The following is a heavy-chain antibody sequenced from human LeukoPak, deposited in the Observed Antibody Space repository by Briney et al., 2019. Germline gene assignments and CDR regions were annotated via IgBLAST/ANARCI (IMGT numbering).Heavy chain of an antibody. CDR3: AREISGSYYNPLGYMDV. J-gene: IGHJ6*03. D-gene: IGHD3-10*01. CDR1: GGSISLYY. Sequence: SETLSLTCTVSGGSISLYYWNWVRQPAGKGLEWIGRIFTSGITNYNPSLKSRVTMSVDTSKSQFSLALSSVTAADTAVYYCAREISGSYYNPLGYMDVWGKGTTVTVSS. CDR2: IFTSGIT. V-gene: IGHV4-4*07.